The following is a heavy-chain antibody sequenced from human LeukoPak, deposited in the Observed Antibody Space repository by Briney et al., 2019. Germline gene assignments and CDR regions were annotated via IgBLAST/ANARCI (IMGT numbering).Heavy chain of an antibody. CDR3: ARVPVPAAIYNWFDP. CDR2: ISYDGSNK. V-gene: IGHV3-30-3*01. J-gene: IGHJ5*02. CDR1: GFTFSSYA. Sequence: GRSLRLSCAASGFTFSSYAMHWVRQAPGKGLEWVAVISYDGSNKYYADSVKGRFTISRDNSKNTPYLQMNSLRAEDTAVYYCARVPVPAAIYNWFDPWGQGTLVTVSS. D-gene: IGHD2-2*01.